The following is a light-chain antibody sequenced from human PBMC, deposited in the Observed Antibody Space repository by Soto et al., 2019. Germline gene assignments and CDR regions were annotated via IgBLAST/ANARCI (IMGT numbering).Light chain of an antibody. J-gene: IGKJ4*01. CDR3: QQYVNSPLT. Sequence: DIVLTQSPGTLSLSPGESAALSCRASQTVRSNYLAWYQQKPGQAPRLLIDEASTRATGIPDRFSGSGSATDFTLTITRLEPEECAVYYCQQYVNSPLTFGGGTKVDI. CDR2: EAS. V-gene: IGKV3-20*01. CDR1: QTVRSNY.